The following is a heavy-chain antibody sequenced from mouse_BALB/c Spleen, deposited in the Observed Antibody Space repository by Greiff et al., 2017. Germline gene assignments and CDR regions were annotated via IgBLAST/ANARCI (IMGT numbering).Heavy chain of an antibody. CDR1: GYSITSDYA. CDR3: ERWGYSSPDYYAMDY. CDR2: ISYSGIT. D-gene: IGHD1-1*01. Sequence: ESGPGLVKPSQSLSLTCTVSGYSITSDYARNWIRQLPGNKLEWIGYISYSGITSYNPALKRRTSITRDTSKNQFFLQLNSVTTEDTATYYCERWGYSSPDYYAMDYWGQGTSVTVSS. J-gene: IGHJ4*01. V-gene: IGHV3-2*02.